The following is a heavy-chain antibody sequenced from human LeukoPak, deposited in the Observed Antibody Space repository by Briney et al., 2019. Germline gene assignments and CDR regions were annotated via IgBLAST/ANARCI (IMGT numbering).Heavy chain of an antibody. CDR3: ARDSSGWYDWYFDH. V-gene: IGHV1-3*04. D-gene: IGHD6-19*01. Sequence: ASVNVSCKASGYTFTTYAMHWVRQAPGQRLEWMGWINTANDNTKYSQKFQDRVTITRDTSASTAYMELSSLTSEDTAFYYCARDSSGWYDWYFDHWGRGTLVTVSS. CDR1: GYTFTTYA. CDR2: INTANDNT. J-gene: IGHJ2*01.